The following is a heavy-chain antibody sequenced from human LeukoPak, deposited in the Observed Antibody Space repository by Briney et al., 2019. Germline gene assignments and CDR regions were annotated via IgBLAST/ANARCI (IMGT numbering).Heavy chain of an antibody. CDR2: LYFSGGT. V-gene: IGHV4-59*01. CDR1: GGSIFAYY. J-gene: IGHJ4*02. CDR3: ARVPPYNSGNGGFDY. D-gene: IGHD1-1*01. Sequence: PSETLSVTCSVSGGSIFAYYWSWIPQPPGKRLEWIAYLYFSGGTYYNPSLKSRATISVDTSKNRFSLQLNSVTPADTAVYFCARVPPYNSGNGGFDYWGQGILVTVSS.